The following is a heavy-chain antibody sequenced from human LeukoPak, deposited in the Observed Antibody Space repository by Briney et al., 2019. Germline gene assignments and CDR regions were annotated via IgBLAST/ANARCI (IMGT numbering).Heavy chain of an antibody. D-gene: IGHD5-12*01. V-gene: IGHV3-21*01. CDR2: ISSSSSYI. CDR3: ARGRMSGYDPLDY. CDR1: GFTFSSYS. J-gene: IGHJ4*02. Sequence: PGGSLRLSCAASGFTFSSYSMNWVRQAPGKGLEWVSSISSSSSYIYYADSVKGRFTISRDNAKNSLYLQMNSLRAEDTAVYYCARGRMSGYDPLDYWGQGTLVTVSS.